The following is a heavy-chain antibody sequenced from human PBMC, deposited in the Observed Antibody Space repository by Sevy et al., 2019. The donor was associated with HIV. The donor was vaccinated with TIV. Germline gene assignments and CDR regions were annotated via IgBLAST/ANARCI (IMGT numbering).Heavy chain of an antibody. J-gene: IGHJ4*02. D-gene: IGHD2-15*01. CDR1: GFTFSTST. CDR2: MTSRGSYI. V-gene: IGHV3-21*01. Sequence: GGSLRLSCAASGFTFSTSTMNWVRQAPGKGLEWVSLMTSRGSYILYADSVKGRFTISRDNANNSVFLQMNRLRVEDTSVYYCVRDGWNYWGQGTLVTVSS. CDR3: VRDGWNY.